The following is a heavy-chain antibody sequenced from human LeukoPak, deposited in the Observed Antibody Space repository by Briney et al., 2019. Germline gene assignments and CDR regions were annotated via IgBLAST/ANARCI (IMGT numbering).Heavy chain of an antibody. J-gene: IGHJ5*02. CDR1: GGSISSGSYY. D-gene: IGHD6-19*01. CDR2: VYTSGTT. V-gene: IGHV4-61*02. CDR3: ARDASSGWLGWFDP. Sequence: SETLSLTCTVSGGSISSGSYYWSWIRQPAGKGLEWIGRVYTSGTTNYNPSLKSRVTISIDTSKNQFSLKLSSETAADTAVYYCARDASSGWLGWFDPWGQGTLVTVSS.